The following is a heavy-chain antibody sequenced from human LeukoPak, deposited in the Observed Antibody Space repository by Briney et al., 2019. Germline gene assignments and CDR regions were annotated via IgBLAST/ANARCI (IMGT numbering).Heavy chain of an antibody. D-gene: IGHD3-22*01. Sequence: GGSLRLSCAASGFTFSSYAMSWVRQAPGKGLEWVAVISYDGSNKYYADSVKGRFTISRDNSKNTLYLQMNSLRAEDTAVYYCARDRAMIVVGGGYFDYWGQGTLVTVSS. V-gene: IGHV3-30-3*01. J-gene: IGHJ4*02. CDR2: ISYDGSNK. CDR3: ARDRAMIVVGGGYFDY. CDR1: GFTFSSYA.